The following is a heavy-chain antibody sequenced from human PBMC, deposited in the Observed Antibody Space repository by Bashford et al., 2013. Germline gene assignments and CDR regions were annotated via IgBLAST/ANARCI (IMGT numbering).Heavy chain of an antibody. CDR3: ASSYGAHWGIDH. CDR2: ISSSSSYT. V-gene: IGHV3-11*06. CDR1: GFTFSDYY. Sequence: GGSLRLSCAASGFTFSDYYMSWIRQAPGKGLEWVSYISSSSSYTNYADSVKGRFTISRDSAKNSLYLQMDSLRAEDTAVYYCASSYGAHWGIDHWGQGTLVTVSS. J-gene: IGHJ4*02. D-gene: IGHD4/OR15-4a*01.